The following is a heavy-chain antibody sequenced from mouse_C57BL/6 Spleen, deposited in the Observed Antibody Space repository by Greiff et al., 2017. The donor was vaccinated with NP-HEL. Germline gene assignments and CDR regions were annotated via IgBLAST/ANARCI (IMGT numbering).Heavy chain of an antibody. V-gene: IGHV1-20*01. Sequence: EVQVVESGPELVKPGDSVKISCKASGYSFTGYFMNWVMQSHGKSLEWIGRINPYNGDTFYNQKFKGKATLTVDKSSSTAHMELRSLTSEDSAVYYCARMDYEYAMDYWGQGTSVTVSS. D-gene: IGHD2-4*01. CDR1: GYSFTGYF. CDR3: ARMDYEYAMDY. CDR2: INPYNGDT. J-gene: IGHJ4*01.